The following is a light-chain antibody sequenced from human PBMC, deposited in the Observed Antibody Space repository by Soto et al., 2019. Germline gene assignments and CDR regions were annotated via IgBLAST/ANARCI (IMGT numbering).Light chain of an antibody. Sequence: QSLLTHPPSASGSPGQSLTISCAGTSIDVGGYNYVSWYQQHPGKAPKLMIYEVSKRPSGVPDRFSGSKSGNTASLTVSGLQAEDEADYYCSSYGASIYVFGTGTKVTV. CDR3: SSYGASIYV. J-gene: IGLJ1*01. CDR1: SIDVGGYNY. V-gene: IGLV2-8*01. CDR2: EVS.